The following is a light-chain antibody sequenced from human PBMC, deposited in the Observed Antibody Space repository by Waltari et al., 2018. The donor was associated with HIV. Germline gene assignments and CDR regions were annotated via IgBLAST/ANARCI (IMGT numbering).Light chain of an antibody. CDR1: SSDIAYYNY. CDR2: EVN. Sequence: QSALTQPASVSGSPGQSITISCSGPSSDIAYYNYVSWYQQHRGKAPKLMIFEVNKRTSGVSTRFSASTSGYTASLTITGLQAEDEADYYCSSYAANNTFVIFGGGTKLTVL. V-gene: IGLV2-14*01. J-gene: IGLJ2*01. CDR3: SSYAANNTFVI.